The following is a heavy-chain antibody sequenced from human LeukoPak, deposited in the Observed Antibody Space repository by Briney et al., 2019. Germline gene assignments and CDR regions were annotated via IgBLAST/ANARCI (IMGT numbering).Heavy chain of an antibody. V-gene: IGHV1-18*04. CDR1: GYTFTSYG. Sequence: ASVKVSCKASGYTFTSYGISWVRQAPGQGLEWMGWISAYNGNTNYAQKLQGRVTMTTDTSTSTAYMELRSLRSDDTAVYDCAREGFGDPLQYYYYYYGMDVWGKGTTVTVSS. CDR3: AREGFGDPLQYYYYYYGMDV. D-gene: IGHD3-10*01. CDR2: ISAYNGNT. J-gene: IGHJ6*04.